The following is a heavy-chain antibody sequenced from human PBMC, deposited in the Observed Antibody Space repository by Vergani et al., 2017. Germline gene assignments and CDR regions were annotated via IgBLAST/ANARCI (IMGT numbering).Heavy chain of an antibody. Sequence: QMQLQESGPGLVKPSETLSLSCTVSGDSISTSSYAWGWIRQPPGKTLEWIGTVFYGGRTSYNPSLKSRVTLSLDTSKKQISLHLTSVTAADTAVYYCASDHRDAIMIGPDNMPFDSWGQGTLVTVSS. J-gene: IGHJ4*02. CDR3: ASDHRDAIMIGPDNMPFDS. CDR2: VFYGGRT. CDR1: GDSISTSSYA. D-gene: IGHD3-16*01. V-gene: IGHV4-39*01.